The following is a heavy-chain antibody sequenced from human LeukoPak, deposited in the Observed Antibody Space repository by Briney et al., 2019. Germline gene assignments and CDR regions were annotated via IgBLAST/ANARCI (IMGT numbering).Heavy chain of an antibody. CDR2: ISYDGSNK. CDR3: ARDLLGYGYFDS. V-gene: IGHV3-30-3*01. CDR1: GFTFSSYS. J-gene: IGHJ4*02. Sequence: GGSLRLSCAASGFTFSSYSVHWVRQAPGKGLEWVAVISYDGSNKYYGDSVKGRFTISRDNPKNTLYLQMTSLRTEDTAVYYCARDLLGYGYFDSWGRGTLVTVSS. D-gene: IGHD5-18*01.